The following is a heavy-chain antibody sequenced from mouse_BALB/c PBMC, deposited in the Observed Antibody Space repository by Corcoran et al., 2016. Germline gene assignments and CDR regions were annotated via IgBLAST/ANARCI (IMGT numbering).Heavy chain of an antibody. CDR2: IIPNNGGS. J-gene: IGHJ3*01. CDR3: ARRVTGTWFAY. D-gene: IGHD4-1*01. CDR1: GYTFTDYN. V-gene: IGHV1-18*01. Sequence: EVLLQQSGPELVKPGASVKIPCKASGYTFTDYNMDWVKRSHGKSLEWIGDIIPNNGGSFYNQKFKGKATLTVDKSSTTAYMELRSLTSEDTAVYYCARRVTGTWFAYWGQGTLVTVSA.